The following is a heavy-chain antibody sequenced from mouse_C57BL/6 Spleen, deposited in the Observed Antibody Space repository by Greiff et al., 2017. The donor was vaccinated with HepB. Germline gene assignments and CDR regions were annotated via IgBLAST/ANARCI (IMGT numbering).Heavy chain of an antibody. D-gene: IGHD2-5*01. CDR3: NYYSNYVWFAY. J-gene: IGHJ3*01. CDR2: IRLKSDNYAT. CDR1: GFTFSNYW. Sequence: EVKLLESGGGLVQPGGSMKLSCVASGFTFSNYWMNWVRQSPEKGLEWVAQIRLKSDNYATHYAESVKGRFTISRDDSKSSVYLQMNNLRAEDTGIYYCNYYSNYVWFAYWGQGTLVTVSA. V-gene: IGHV6-3*01.